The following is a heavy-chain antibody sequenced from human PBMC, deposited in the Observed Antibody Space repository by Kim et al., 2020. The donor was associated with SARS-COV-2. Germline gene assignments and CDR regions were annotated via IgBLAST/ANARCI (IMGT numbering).Heavy chain of an antibody. CDR2: ISGSGGST. J-gene: IGHJ6*02. CDR3: AKKGPTEVTSYYYYYGMDV. D-gene: IGHD4-17*01. CDR1: GFTFSSYA. V-gene: IGHV3-23*01. Sequence: GGSLRLSCAASGFTFSSYAMSWVRQAPGKGLEWVSAISGSGGSTYYADSVKGRFTISRDNSKNTLYLQMNSLRAEDTAVYYCAKKGPTEVTSYYYYYGMDVWGQGTTVTVSS.